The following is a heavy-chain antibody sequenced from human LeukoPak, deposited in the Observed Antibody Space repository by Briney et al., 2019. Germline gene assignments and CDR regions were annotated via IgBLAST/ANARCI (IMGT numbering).Heavy chain of an antibody. CDR2: INHSGST. CDR3: ARDLSRAAWGCFAP. D-gene: IGHD7-27*01. Sequence: PSETLSLTCAVYGGSFSGYYWSWIRQPPGKGLEWIGEINHSGSTNYNPSLKSRVTISVDTSKNQFSLKLSSVTAADTAVYYCARDLSRAAWGCFAPWGQGTLVTVSP. CDR1: GGSFSGYY. V-gene: IGHV4-34*01. J-gene: IGHJ5*02.